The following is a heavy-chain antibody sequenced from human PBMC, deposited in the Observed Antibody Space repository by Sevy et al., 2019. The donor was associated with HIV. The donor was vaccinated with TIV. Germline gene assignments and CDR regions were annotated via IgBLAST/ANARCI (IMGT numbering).Heavy chain of an antibody. Sequence: ASVKVSCKASGYTFTGYYMYWVRQAPGQGLEWMGWINPNSGGTNYAQKFQGRVTMTRDTSISTAYMELSRLRSDDTAVYYCARDGGYSGYDPFDYWGQGTLVTVSS. CDR1: GYTFTGYY. CDR3: ARDGGYSGYDPFDY. CDR2: INPNSGGT. D-gene: IGHD5-12*01. V-gene: IGHV1-2*02. J-gene: IGHJ4*02.